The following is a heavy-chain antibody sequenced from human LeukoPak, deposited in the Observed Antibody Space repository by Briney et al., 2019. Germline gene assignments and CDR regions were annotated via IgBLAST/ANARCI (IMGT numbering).Heavy chain of an antibody. D-gene: IGHD2-15*01. J-gene: IGHJ6*02. CDR3: ARVRVVAANYYYYGMDV. V-gene: IGHV1-69*04. Sequence: ASVKVSSKASGGTFSSYAISWVRQAPGQGLEWMGRIIPILGIANYAQKFQGRVTITADKSTSTAYMELSSLRSEDTAVYYCARVRVVAANYYYYGMDVWGQGTTVTVSS. CDR1: GGTFSSYA. CDR2: IIPILGIA.